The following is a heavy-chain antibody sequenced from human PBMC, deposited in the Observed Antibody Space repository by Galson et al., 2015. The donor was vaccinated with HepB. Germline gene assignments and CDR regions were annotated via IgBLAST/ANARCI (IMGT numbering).Heavy chain of an antibody. Sequence: SLRLSCAVSGFTFDDYAMHWVRQAPGKGLEWVSGISWNGGSIGYADPVKGRFTISRDNAKNSLYLQMNSLRPEDTALYYCAKVGCDSARCYWTLSGYDYNFDYWGQGTLVTVSS. CDR1: GFTFDDYA. CDR3: AKVGCDSARCYWTLSGYDYNFDY. D-gene: IGHD5-12*01. CDR2: ISWNGGSI. V-gene: IGHV3-9*01. J-gene: IGHJ4*02.